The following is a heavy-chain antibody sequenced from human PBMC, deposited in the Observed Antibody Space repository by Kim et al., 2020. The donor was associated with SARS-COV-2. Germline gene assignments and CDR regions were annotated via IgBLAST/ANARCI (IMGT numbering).Heavy chain of an antibody. CDR3: TTLPATYCGGDCYSRDLFDI. CDR1: GFTFSNAW. J-gene: IGHJ3*02. CDR2: IKSKTDGGTT. Sequence: GGSLRLSCAASGFTFSNAWMSWVRQAPGKGLEWVGRIKSKTDGGTTDYAAPVKGRFTISRDDSKNTLYLQMNSLKTEDTAVYYCTTLPATYCGGDCYSRDLFDIWGQGTMVTVSS. D-gene: IGHD2-21*02. V-gene: IGHV3-15*01.